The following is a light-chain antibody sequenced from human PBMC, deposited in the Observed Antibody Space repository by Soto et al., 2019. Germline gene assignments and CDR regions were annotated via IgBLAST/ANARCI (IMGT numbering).Light chain of an antibody. CDR3: AAWVDSLNGYAV. J-gene: IGLJ7*01. Sequence: QSVLSQPPSASGTPGQRVTISCSGSSSNIGSNTVNWYQQLPGTAPKLLIYSNNQRPSGVPDRFSGSKSGTSASLAISGLHSEDEADYYCAAWVDSLNGYAVFGGGTQLTVL. CDR2: SNN. V-gene: IGLV1-44*01. CDR1: SSNIGSNT.